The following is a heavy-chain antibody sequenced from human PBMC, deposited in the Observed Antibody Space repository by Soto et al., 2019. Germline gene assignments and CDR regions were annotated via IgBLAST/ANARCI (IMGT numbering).Heavy chain of an antibody. CDR2: IWYDGSNK. D-gene: IGHD6-19*01. Sequence: SLRLSCAASGFTFSSYGMHWVRQAPGKGLEWVAVIWYDGSNKYYAESVKGRFTISRDNSKNTLYLQMNNLRAEDTAVYYCARDSHVGSGWQLTADYWGQGTQVTVSS. V-gene: IGHV3-33*01. CDR1: GFTFSSYG. J-gene: IGHJ4*02. CDR3: ARDSHVGSGWQLTADY.